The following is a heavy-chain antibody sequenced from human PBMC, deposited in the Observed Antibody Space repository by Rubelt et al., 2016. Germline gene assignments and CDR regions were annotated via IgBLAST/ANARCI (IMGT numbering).Heavy chain of an antibody. Sequence: EVQLVQSGPEVKKPGESLKISCKGSRYSFTTYWIGWVRQMPGKGLEWMGIIYPGDSDTRYSPSSQGQVTIAADKSISTAYRQWSSLKASDTAMYYCARPERFFGPFDPWGQGSLVTVSS. CDR3: ARPERFFGPFDP. CDR2: IYPGDSDT. D-gene: IGHD1-1*01. V-gene: IGHV5-51*01. J-gene: IGHJ5*02. CDR1: RYSFTTYW.